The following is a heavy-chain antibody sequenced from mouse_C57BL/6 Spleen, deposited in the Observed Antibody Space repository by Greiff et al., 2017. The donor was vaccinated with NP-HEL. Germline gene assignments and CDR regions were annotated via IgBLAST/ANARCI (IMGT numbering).Heavy chain of an antibody. CDR1: GYSITSGYY. V-gene: IGHV3-6*01. CDR2: ISYDGSN. CDR3: AREDSNPWYFDV. J-gene: IGHJ1*03. D-gene: IGHD2-5*01. Sequence: VQLQESGPGLVKPSQSLSLTCSVTGYSITSGYYWNWIRQFPGNKLEWMGYISYDGSNNYNPSLKNRISITRDTSKNQFFLKLNSVTTEDTATYYCAREDSNPWYFDVWGTGTTVTVSS.